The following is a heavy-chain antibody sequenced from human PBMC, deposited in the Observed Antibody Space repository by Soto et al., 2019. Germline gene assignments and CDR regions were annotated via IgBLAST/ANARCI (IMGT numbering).Heavy chain of an antibody. J-gene: IGHJ4*02. CDR3: ARDPAYYDFWSGYYTLDY. V-gene: IGHV1-46*01. CDR1: GYTFTSYY. D-gene: IGHD3-3*01. CDR2: INPSGGST. Sequence: GASVKVSCTASGYTFTSYYMHWVRQAPGQGLGWMGIINPSGGSTSYAQKFQDRVTMTRDTSTSTVYMELSSLRSEDTAVFYCARDPAYYDFWSGYYTLDYWGQGTLVTVSS.